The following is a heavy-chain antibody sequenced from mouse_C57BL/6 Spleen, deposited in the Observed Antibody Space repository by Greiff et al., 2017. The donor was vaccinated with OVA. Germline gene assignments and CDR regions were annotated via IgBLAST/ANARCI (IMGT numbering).Heavy chain of an antibody. Sequence: QVQLKQSGPELVKPGASVKISCKASGYAFSSSWMNWVKQRPGKGLEWIGRIYPGDGDTNYNGKFKGKATLTADKSSSTAYMQLSSLTSEDSAVYFCARRTSTTVVESFDYWGQGTTLTVSS. V-gene: IGHV1-82*01. CDR2: IYPGDGDT. J-gene: IGHJ2*01. D-gene: IGHD1-1*01. CDR3: ARRTSTTVVESFDY. CDR1: GYAFSSSW.